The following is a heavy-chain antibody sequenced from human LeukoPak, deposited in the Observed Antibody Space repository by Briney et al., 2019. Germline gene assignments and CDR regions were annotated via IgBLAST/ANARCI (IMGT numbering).Heavy chain of an antibody. CDR2: IYYSGST. J-gene: IGHJ5*02. CDR1: GGSISSYY. D-gene: IGHD3-10*01. V-gene: IGHV4-59*08. CDR3: ARLWFGELIYWSDP. Sequence: SETLSLTCTVSGGSISSYYWSWIRQPPGKGLEWIEYIYYSGSTNYNPSLKSRVTISVDTSKNQFSLKLSSVTAADTAVYYCARLWFGELIYWSDPWGQGTLVTVSS.